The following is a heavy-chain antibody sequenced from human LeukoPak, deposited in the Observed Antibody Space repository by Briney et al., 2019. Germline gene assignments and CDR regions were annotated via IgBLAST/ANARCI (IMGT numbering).Heavy chain of an antibody. CDR3: AKDNYGGIFAS. CDR1: GFTFSAYG. Sequence: GESLRLSCAAAGFTFSAYGMSWVRQAPGKGLEWVSHISDTVRDTWYANSVKGRFIISRDNSRDTVYLQMSSLRPEETALYFCAKDNYGGIFASWGQGTLVTVSS. J-gene: IGHJ4*02. V-gene: IGHV3-23*01. D-gene: IGHD4-17*01. CDR2: ISDTVRDT.